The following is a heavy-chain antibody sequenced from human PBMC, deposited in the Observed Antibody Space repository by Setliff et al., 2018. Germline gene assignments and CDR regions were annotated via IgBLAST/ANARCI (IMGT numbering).Heavy chain of an antibody. Sequence: GGSLRLSCAASGFTFDDYAMHWVRQAPGKGLEWVSGISWNSGSIGYADSVKGRFTISRDNSQNMMYLQMNSLRAEDTAMYYCVTDPPFSGWSFDSWGQGTLVTVSS. CDR3: VTDPPFSGWSFDS. CDR1: GFTFDDYA. V-gene: IGHV3-9*01. CDR2: ISWNSGSI. D-gene: IGHD6-19*01. J-gene: IGHJ4*02.